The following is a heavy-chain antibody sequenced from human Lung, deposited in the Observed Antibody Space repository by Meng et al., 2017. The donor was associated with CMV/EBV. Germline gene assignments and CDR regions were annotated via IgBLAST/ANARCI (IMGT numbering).Heavy chain of an antibody. J-gene: IGHJ5*02. CDR1: GDSITSYY. CDR3: ARDFGSSWYPNWFDP. CDR2: ISASGKT. V-gene: IGHV4-4*07. D-gene: IGHD6-13*01. Sequence: QVQLQESGRGLVKPSETLSLTCIVSGDSITSYYWSWIRQPAGKGLEWIGRISASGKTRYNPSIKSRVTMSVDTSKNQFSLKLSSLTAADTAVYYCARDFGSSWYPNWFDPWGQGTLVTVSS.